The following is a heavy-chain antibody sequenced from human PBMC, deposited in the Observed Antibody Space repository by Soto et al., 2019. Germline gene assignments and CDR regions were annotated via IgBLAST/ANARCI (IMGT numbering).Heavy chain of an antibody. J-gene: IGHJ4*02. D-gene: IGHD2-8*02. V-gene: IGHV4-30-2*01. CDR3: ARDKITGLFDY. CDR1: GGSISSGGYS. Sequence: SETLSLTCTVSGGSISSGGYSWRWIRQPPGKGLEWIGYIYHSGSTYYNPSLKSRVTISVDRSKNQFSLKLSSVTAADTAVYYCARDKITGLFDYWGQGTLVTVSS. CDR2: IYHSGST.